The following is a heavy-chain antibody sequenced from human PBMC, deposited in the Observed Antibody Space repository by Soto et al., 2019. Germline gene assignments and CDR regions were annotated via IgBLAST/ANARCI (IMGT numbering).Heavy chain of an antibody. CDR2: ISGPSSST. D-gene: IGHD2-8*01. Sequence: LRLSCAASGFTFGDYTMTWVRQAPGKGLEWVSTISGPSSSTYYADSVKGRFTVSRDNSNNTLYLHMNSLRAEDTALYYCARADLVLMVHATALDFSGQATLVTVSS. J-gene: IGHJ4*02. CDR1: GFTFGDYT. CDR3: ARADLVLMVHATALDF. V-gene: IGHV3-23*01.